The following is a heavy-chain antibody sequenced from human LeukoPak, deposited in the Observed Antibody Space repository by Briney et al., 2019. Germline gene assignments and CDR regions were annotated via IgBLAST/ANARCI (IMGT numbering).Heavy chain of an antibody. D-gene: IGHD3-22*01. CDR2: IYYSGST. CDR1: GGSISSSSYY. V-gene: IGHV4-39*07. CDR3: ASSRNYYDGSGNWEYYFDH. Sequence: SETLSLTCTVSGGSISSSSYYWGWIRQPPGKGLEWIGSIYYSGSTYYNPSLKSRVTVSVDTSKNQFSLKLSSVTAADTAVYYCASSRNYYDGSGNWEYYFDHWGQGTLVTVSS. J-gene: IGHJ4*02.